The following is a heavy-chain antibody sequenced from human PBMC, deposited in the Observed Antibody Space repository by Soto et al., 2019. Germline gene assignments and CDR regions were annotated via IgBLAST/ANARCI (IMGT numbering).Heavy chain of an antibody. D-gene: IGHD2-21*02. Sequence: EVHLVESGGGLVHPGGSLRLSCAASGFSFRIYWMNWVRQAPGKGLEWVAIMNQDGSKKYYVDSVEGRFTISRDNAKNSLLLHMNSLRAEDTAAYYCARDMGLGGDASEFDYWGQGTLVTVSS. CDR3: ARDMGLGGDASEFDY. J-gene: IGHJ4*02. CDR2: MNQDGSKK. V-gene: IGHV3-7*01. CDR1: GFSFRIYW.